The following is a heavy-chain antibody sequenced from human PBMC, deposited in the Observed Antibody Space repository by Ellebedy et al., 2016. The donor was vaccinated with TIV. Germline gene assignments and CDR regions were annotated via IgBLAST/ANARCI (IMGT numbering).Heavy chain of an antibody. D-gene: IGHD3-10*01. V-gene: IGHV6-1*01. CDR3: AREGTMIRGIKNWFDP. CDR2: TFYRSKWYY. J-gene: IGHJ5*02. Sequence: SQTLSLTXXISGNSVSSDRAAWHWIRQSPSRGLEWLGRTFYRSKWYYDYAASVRSRISVNPDTSKNQFSLQLNSVTPDDTAVYYCAREGTMIRGIKNWFDPWGQGTLVIVSS. CDR1: GNSVSSDRAA.